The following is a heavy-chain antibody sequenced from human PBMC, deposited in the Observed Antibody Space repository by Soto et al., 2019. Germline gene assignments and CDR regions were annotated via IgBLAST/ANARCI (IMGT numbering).Heavy chain of an antibody. CDR3: AKDTESKVDY. D-gene: IGHD3-10*01. CDR2: ISYDGSNK. V-gene: IGHV3-30*18. J-gene: IGHJ4*02. CDR1: GFTFSSYG. Sequence: QVQLVESGGGVVQPGRSLRLSCAASGFTFSSYGMHWVRQAPGKGLEWVAVISYDGSNKYYADSVKGRFTISRDNSKNTLYLQMNSLRAEDTAVYYCAKDTESKVDYWGQGTLVTVSS.